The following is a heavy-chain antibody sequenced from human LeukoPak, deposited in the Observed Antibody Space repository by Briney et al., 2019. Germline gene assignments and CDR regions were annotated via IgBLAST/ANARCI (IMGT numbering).Heavy chain of an antibody. CDR1: GFTFGSFG. V-gene: IGHV3-48*04. J-gene: IGHJ4*02. CDR2: IDSSSSRI. Sequence: GGSLRLSCAASGFTFGSFGMNWVRQAPGKGLEWVSYIDSSSSRIYYADSVQGRFTISRDNANHSMYLQMDRLRAEDTAVYYCAKGSRVEPVAYCDYWGQGTLVTVSS. CDR3: AKGSRVEPVAYCDY. D-gene: IGHD2-2*01.